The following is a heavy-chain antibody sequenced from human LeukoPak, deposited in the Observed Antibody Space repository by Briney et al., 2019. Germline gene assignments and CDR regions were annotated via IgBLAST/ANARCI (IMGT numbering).Heavy chain of an antibody. D-gene: IGHD3-10*01. Sequence: GGSLRLSCAASGFTFSSYGMHWVRQAPGKGLEWVAFIRYDGSDKYYADSVKGRFTISRDNSKNTLYLQMNSLRAEDTAVYYCARLPGFGESCWGQGTLVTVSS. J-gene: IGHJ4*02. V-gene: IGHV3-30*02. CDR2: IRYDGSDK. CDR3: ARLPGFGESC. CDR1: GFTFSSYG.